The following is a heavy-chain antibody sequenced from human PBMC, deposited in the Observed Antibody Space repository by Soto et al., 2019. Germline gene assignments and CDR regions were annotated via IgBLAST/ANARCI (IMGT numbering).Heavy chain of an antibody. CDR3: ARAGVDTAMVGGYCSGGSCFSPFDY. Sequence: GGSLRLSCAASGFTFSSYAMHWVRQAPGKGLEYVSAISSNGGSTYYANSVKGRFTISRDNSKNTLYLQMGSLRAEDMAVYYCARAGVDTAMVGGYCSGGSCFSPFDYWGQGTLVTVSS. V-gene: IGHV3-64*01. D-gene: IGHD2-15*01. J-gene: IGHJ4*02. CDR2: ISSNGGST. CDR1: GFTFSSYA.